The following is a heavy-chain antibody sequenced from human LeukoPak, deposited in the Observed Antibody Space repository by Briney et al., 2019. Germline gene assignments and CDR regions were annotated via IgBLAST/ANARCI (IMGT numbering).Heavy chain of an antibody. Sequence: KPGGSLRLSCAASGFTFSSYSMNWVRQAPGKGLEWVSYISSSSSTIYYADSVKGRFTISRDNAKNSLYLQMNSLRAEDTAVYYCAREPTITSYGDYGNRLDYYYYGMDVWGQGTTVTVSS. CDR2: ISSSSSTI. D-gene: IGHD4-17*01. V-gene: IGHV3-48*04. CDR3: AREPTITSYGDYGNRLDYYYYGMDV. J-gene: IGHJ6*02. CDR1: GFTFSSYS.